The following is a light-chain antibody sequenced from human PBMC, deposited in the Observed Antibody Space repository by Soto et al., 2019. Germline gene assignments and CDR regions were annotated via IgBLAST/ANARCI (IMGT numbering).Light chain of an antibody. CDR2: GAS. CDR3: QKYGSSPIN. V-gene: IGKV3-20*01. Sequence: EIVLTQSPVTLSLSPGERATLSCSASQSISSSYLAWYQQKPGQAPRLLIYGASSRATGIPDRFSGSGSGTGFTLTISRLEPEDFAVYYCQKYGSSPINFGQGTRLEIK. CDR1: QSISSSY. J-gene: IGKJ5*01.